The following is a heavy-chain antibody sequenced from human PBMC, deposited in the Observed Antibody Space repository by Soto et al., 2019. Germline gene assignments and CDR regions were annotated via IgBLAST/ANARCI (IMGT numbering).Heavy chain of an antibody. V-gene: IGHV4-39*02. CDR2: IYYSGST. CDR3: ARDLPRIDY. CDR1: GGSISSSSFH. Sequence: SETLSLTCTVSGGSISSSSFHWGWIRQPPGKGLEWIGSIYYSGSTYYSPSLKSRVTISVDTSKNQFSLKLSSVTAADTAVYYCARDLPRIDYRGQGTLVTVSS. J-gene: IGHJ4*02.